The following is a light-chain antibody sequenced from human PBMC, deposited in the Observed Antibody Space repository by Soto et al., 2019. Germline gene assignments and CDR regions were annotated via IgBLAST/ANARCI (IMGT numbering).Light chain of an antibody. CDR3: QQYSIYPIT. CDR1: QSIGPW. CDR2: RTS. J-gene: IGKJ4*01. V-gene: IGKV1-5*03. Sequence: XXVGDRVTITCRASQSIGPWLAWYQQKPGKAPRLLIYRTSSLESGVPSRFSGSGSGTDFTLTISSLQPDDFSTYDCQQYSIYPITFGGGTKVEIK.